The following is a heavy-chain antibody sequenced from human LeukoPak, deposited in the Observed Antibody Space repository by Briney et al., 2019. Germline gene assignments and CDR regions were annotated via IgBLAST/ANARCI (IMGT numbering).Heavy chain of an antibody. Sequence: GESLKISCKGLGYRFTMYWIGWVRQMPGKGLEWMAIIYPGDSDTRYSPSFQGQVTISADKSTSTAYSQWDSLKASDTAMYYCARHMGSYYYGMDVWGPGTTVTVSS. CDR2: IYPGDSDT. D-gene: IGHD3-10*01. CDR1: GYRFTMYW. V-gene: IGHV5-51*01. CDR3: ARHMGSYYYGMDV. J-gene: IGHJ6*01.